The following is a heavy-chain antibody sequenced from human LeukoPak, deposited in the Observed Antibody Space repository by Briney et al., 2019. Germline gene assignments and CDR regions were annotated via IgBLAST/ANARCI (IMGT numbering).Heavy chain of an antibody. CDR3: ARATIRGYDKSPHAFDI. D-gene: IGHD3-22*01. J-gene: IGHJ3*02. CDR1: GFTSSSYS. V-gene: IGHV3-21*01. CDR2: ISSSSSYI. Sequence: GGSLRLSCAASGFTSSSYSMNWVRQAPGKGLEWVSSISSSSSYIYYADSVKGRFTISRDNAKNSLYLQMNSLRAEDTAVYYCARATIRGYDKSPHAFDIWGQGTMVTVSS.